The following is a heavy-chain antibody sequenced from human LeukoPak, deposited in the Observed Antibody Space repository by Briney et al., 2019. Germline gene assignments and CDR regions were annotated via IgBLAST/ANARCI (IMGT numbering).Heavy chain of an antibody. D-gene: IGHD4-17*01. Sequence: PGGSLRLSCAASGFTFSSYAMSWVRQAPGKGLEWVSAISGSGGSTYYADSVKGRFTISRDNSKNTLYLQMNSLRAEDTAVYYCAKDLLLDYGDYLGPYNWFDPWGQGTLVTVSS. CDR3: AKDLLLDYGDYLGPYNWFDP. CDR2: ISGSGGST. CDR1: GFTFSSYA. J-gene: IGHJ5*02. V-gene: IGHV3-23*01.